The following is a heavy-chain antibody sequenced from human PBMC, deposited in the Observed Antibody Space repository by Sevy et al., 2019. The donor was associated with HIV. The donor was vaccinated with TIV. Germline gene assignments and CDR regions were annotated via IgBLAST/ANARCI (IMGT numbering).Heavy chain of an antibody. CDR3: AKGGGIAARRPYYYGMDV. CDR1: GFTFSNYA. J-gene: IGHJ6*02. CDR2: VGSGGST. D-gene: IGHD6-6*01. V-gene: IGHV3-23*01. Sequence: GGSLRLSCAASGFTFSNYAMSWVRQAPGKGLEWVSGVGSGGSTYYADSLKGRFTISRDNSKNTLYLQMNSLRAEDTAVYYCAKGGGIAARRPYYYGMDVWGQGTTVTVSS.